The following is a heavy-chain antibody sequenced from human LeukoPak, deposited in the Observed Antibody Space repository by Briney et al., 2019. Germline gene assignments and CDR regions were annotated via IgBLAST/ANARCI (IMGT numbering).Heavy chain of an antibody. V-gene: IGHV1-18*01. Sequence: ASVKASCKASGYTFTSYGISWVRQAPGQGLEWMGWISAYNGNTNYAQKLQGRVTMTTDTSTSTAYMELRSLRSDDTAVYYCAREAHYYDSSGYYYSDYWGQGTLVTVSS. CDR1: GYTFTSYG. CDR2: ISAYNGNT. CDR3: AREAHYYDSSGYYYSDY. J-gene: IGHJ4*02. D-gene: IGHD3-22*01.